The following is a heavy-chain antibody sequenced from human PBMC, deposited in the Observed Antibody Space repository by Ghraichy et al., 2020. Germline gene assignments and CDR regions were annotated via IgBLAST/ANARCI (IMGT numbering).Heavy chain of an antibody. CDR1: GFTFSYHG. Sequence: LSLTCVASGFTFSYHGLAWVRQAPGKGLEWVASISRSGSYIYYADSLKGRITISRDNAENSVFLQISSLRAEDTADYYCARSSGVTRSPANDYGGQGTLVTGSA. J-gene: IGHJ4*02. V-gene: IGHV3-21*06. CDR3: ARSSGVTRSPANDY. D-gene: IGHD3-10*01. CDR2: ISRSGSYI.